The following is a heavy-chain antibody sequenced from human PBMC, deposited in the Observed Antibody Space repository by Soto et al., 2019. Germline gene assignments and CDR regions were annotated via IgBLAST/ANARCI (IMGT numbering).Heavy chain of an antibody. V-gene: IGHV3-11*01. CDR1: GFTFSDYY. CDR2: ISSSGSTI. CDR3: ARTGFYDYIWGSYAFDY. Sequence: QVQLVESGGGLVKPGGSLRLSCAASGFTFSDYYMSWIRQAPGKGLEGASYISSSGSTIYYADSVKGRFTISRDNAKTSLYLHMNSLRADDTAVYYCARTGFYDYIWGSYAFDYWGQGTLVTVSS. D-gene: IGHD3-16*01. J-gene: IGHJ4*02.